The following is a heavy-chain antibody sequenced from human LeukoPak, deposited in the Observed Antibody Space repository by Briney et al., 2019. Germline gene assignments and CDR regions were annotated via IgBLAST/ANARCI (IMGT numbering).Heavy chain of an antibody. CDR2: INNDGTLV. CDR3: VRGLGDV. J-gene: IGHJ6*04. Sequence: GGSLSLSCSASGFIFRNYWMHWVRHAPGKGPVWVSRINNDGTLVTYADSVKGRFTISRDSAKDTVFLQMNSLRVEDTAVYYCVRGLGDVWGKGTLVTVSS. CDR1: GFIFRNYW. V-gene: IGHV3-74*01. D-gene: IGHD4-11*01.